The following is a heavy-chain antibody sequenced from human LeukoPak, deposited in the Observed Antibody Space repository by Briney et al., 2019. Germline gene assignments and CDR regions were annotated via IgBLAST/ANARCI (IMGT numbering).Heavy chain of an antibody. CDR3: ARVDYYDSSGFFDY. V-gene: IGHV3-20*04. CDR2: INWNGGST. J-gene: IGHJ4*02. Sequence: GGSLRLSXAASGFTFDDYGMSWVRQAPGKGLEWVSGINWNGGSTGYADSVKGRFTISRDNAKNSLYLQMNSLRAEDTALYYCARVDYYDSSGFFDYWGQGTLVTVSS. CDR1: GFTFDDYG. D-gene: IGHD3-22*01.